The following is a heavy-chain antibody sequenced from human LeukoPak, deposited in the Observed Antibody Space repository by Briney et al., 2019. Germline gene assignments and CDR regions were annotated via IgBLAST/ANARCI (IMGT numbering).Heavy chain of an antibody. CDR2: IYGSGGNT. V-gene: IGHV3-23*01. D-gene: IGHD1-26*01. CDR1: GFTFTSYA. Sequence: GGSLRLSXAASGFTFTSYAVNWIRQAPGKGLEWVSAIYGSGGNTYYADSVKGRFTISRDNSKSTLYLQMNSLRAEDTAVYYCAKDQARVGPYYFDYWGQGTLVTVSS. J-gene: IGHJ4*02. CDR3: AKDQARVGPYYFDY.